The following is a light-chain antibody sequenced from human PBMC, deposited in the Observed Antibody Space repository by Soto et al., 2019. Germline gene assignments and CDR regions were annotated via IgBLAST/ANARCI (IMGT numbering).Light chain of an antibody. CDR1: QGMCSA. CDR2: DAS. CDR3: QQYDSYWT. Sequence: AIRLTQSPSSLPASVGDRFPITCRATQGMCSALAWYQQKPGKAPRLLIYDASSSQSGVPSRFSGSGSGTEFTLTISSLQPDDFATYYCQQYDSYWTFGQGTKVDIK. J-gene: IGKJ1*01. V-gene: IGKV1-13*02.